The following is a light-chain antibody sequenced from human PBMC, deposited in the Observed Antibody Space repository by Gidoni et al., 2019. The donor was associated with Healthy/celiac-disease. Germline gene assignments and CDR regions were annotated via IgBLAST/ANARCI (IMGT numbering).Light chain of an antibody. J-gene: IGKJ3*01. CDR1: QSVSSY. Sequence: EIVLTQSPATLSLSPGERATLSCRSSQSVSSYLAWYQQKPGQAPRLLIYDASSRATGITARFSGSGSGTDFTSINSRLEAEDFAVYYCKQRRFFXPXTKVEIK. CDR3: KQRRF. V-gene: IGKV3-11*01. CDR2: DAS.